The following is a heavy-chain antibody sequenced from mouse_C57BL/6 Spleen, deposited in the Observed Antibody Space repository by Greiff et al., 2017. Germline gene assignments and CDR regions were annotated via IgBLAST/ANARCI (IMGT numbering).Heavy chain of an antibody. CDR2: IDPEDGDT. J-gene: IGHJ1*03. D-gene: IGHD2-1*01. Sequence: VHVKQSGAELVRPGASVKLSCTASGFNIKDYYMHWVKQRPEQGLAWIGRIDPEDGDTEYAPKFQGKATMTADTSSNTAYLQLSILTAEDTAVYYCTYGNFSYWYFDVWGTGTTVTVSS. CDR3: TYGNFSYWYFDV. CDR1: GFNIKDYY. V-gene: IGHV14-1*01.